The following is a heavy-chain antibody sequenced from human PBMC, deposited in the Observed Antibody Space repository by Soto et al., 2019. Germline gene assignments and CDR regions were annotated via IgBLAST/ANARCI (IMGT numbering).Heavy chain of an antibody. V-gene: IGHV3-30*18. CDR3: AKGGYVNTDY. D-gene: IGHD5-12*01. J-gene: IGHJ4*02. CDR1: GFTFSSYG. Sequence: QVQLVESGGGVVQPGRSLRLSCAASGFTFSSYGMHWVRQAPGKGLEWVAVISYDGSNKYYADSVKGRFTISRDNSKNTLYLQMNSLRAEDTAVYYCAKGGYVNTDYWGQGTLVTVSS. CDR2: ISYDGSNK.